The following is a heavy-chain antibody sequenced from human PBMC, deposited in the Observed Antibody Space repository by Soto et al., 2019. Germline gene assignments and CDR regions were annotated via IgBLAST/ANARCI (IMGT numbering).Heavy chain of an antibody. V-gene: IGHV4-31*03. CDR3: ARARTYHDYSNGLDY. J-gene: IGHJ4*02. D-gene: IGHD4-4*01. Sequence: PSETLSLTCTVSGGSISSGGYYWSWIRQHPGKGLEWIGYIYYSGSTYYNPSLKSRVTISVDTSKNQFSLKLSSVTAADTAVYYCARARTYHDYSNGLDYWGQGTLVTVSS. CDR1: GGSISSGGYY. CDR2: IYYSGST.